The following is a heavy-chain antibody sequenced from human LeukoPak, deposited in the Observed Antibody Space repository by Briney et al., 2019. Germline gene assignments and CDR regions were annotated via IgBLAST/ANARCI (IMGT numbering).Heavy chain of an antibody. CDR2: IIPILGIA. CDR1: GGTFSSYA. CDR3: ARDRGVGASDVDYYYYGMDV. D-gene: IGHD1-26*01. Sequence: SVKVSCKASGGTFSSYAISWVRQAPGQGLEWVGRIIPILGIANYAQKFQGRVTITADKSTSTAYMELSSLRSEDTAVYYCARDRGVGASDVDYYYYGMDVWGQGTTVAVSS. V-gene: IGHV1-69*04. J-gene: IGHJ6*02.